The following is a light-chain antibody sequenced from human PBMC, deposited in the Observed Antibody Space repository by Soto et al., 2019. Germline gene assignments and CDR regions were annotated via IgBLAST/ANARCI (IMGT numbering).Light chain of an antibody. Sequence: DIQMTQSPSTLSASVGDRVTITCRASQSISSWLAWYQQKPGKAPPLLIYKASSLESGVPSRFSGSGSGTEFTLTISSLQPDDCATYYCQQYNSFPAFGQGTKVEIK. CDR2: KAS. CDR1: QSISSW. J-gene: IGKJ1*01. CDR3: QQYNSFPA. V-gene: IGKV1-5*03.